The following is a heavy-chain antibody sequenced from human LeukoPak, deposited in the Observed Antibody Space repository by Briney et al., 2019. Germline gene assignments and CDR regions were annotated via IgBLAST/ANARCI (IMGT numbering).Heavy chain of an antibody. D-gene: IGHD5-12*01. CDR1: GFTFSSFE. CDR2: ISSSGRTI. J-gene: IGHJ6*03. Sequence: LTGGSLRLSCAASGFTFSSFEMNWVRQAPGKGLEWVSYISSSGRTIYYADSVKGRFTISRDNAKNSLYLQMNSLRAEDTAVYYCASGMSGYEVYYHYYYMDVWGKGTTVTISS. CDR3: ASGMSGYEVYYHYYYMDV. V-gene: IGHV3-48*03.